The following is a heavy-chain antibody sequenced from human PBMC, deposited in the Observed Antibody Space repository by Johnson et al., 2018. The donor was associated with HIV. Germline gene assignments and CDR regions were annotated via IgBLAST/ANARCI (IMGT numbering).Heavy chain of an antibody. CDR2: IYSGGST. CDR3: AKLHPVDDSFDL. V-gene: IGHV3-NL1*01. CDR1: GFTFSSYA. Sequence: QVQVVESGGGVVQPGRSLRLSCAASGFTFSSYAMHWVRQAPGKGLEWVAVIYSGGSTYYADSVKGRFTISRDNSKNTLYLQMNSLRSEDTAVFFCAKLHPVDDSFDLWGQGTMVTVSS. D-gene: IGHD2-15*01. J-gene: IGHJ3*01.